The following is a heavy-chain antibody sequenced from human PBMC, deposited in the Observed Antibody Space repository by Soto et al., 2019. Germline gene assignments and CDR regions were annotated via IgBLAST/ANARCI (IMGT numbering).Heavy chain of an antibody. V-gene: IGHV3-48*01. CDR1: GFTFTSYS. CDR3: ARAKSLEYNWFDT. CDR2: ISSTSATI. J-gene: IGHJ5*02. Sequence: ESVGGLVQPGGSLRLSCTASGFTFTSYSINWVRQAPGQGLEWISYISSTSATIYYAESVRGRFTVSRDNAKNSVYLQMNSLRAEDTAVYFCARAKSLEYNWFDTWGQGTPVTVSS.